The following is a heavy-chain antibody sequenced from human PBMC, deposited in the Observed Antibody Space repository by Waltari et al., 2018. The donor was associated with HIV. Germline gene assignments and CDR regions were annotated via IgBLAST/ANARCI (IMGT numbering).Heavy chain of an antibody. Sequence: QVQLQQSGPGLVKPSQTLSLTCAISGDSVSSNSAAWNWIRQSPSRGLEWLRRTYYRSKWYNDYAVSVKSRITINPDTSKNQFSLQLNSVTPEDTAVYYCARGWVPEQWLTHYFDYWGQGTLVTVSS. J-gene: IGHJ4*02. V-gene: IGHV6-1*01. CDR2: TYYRSKWYN. CDR1: GDSVSSNSAA. CDR3: ARGWVPEQWLTHYFDY. D-gene: IGHD6-19*01.